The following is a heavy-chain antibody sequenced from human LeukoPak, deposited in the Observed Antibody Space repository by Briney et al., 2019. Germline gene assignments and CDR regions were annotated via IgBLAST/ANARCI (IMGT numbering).Heavy chain of an antibody. CDR2: ISAYNGNT. D-gene: IGHD1-26*01. Sequence: GASVKVSCKASGYTFTSYGISWVRQAPGQGLEWMGWISAYNGNTNYAQKLQGRVTMTTDTSTSTAYMELRSLRSDDTAVYYCARSSPWELAHAFDIWGQGTMVTVSS. CDR1: GYTFTSYG. CDR3: ARSSPWELAHAFDI. J-gene: IGHJ3*02. V-gene: IGHV1-18*01.